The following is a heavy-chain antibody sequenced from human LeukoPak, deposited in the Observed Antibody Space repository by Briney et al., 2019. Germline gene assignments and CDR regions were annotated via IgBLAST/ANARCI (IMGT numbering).Heavy chain of an antibody. Sequence: GGSLRLSCAASGITFSSYAMSWVRQAPGKGLEWASAISGNDDTTYYADSVKGRFTISRDNSKNTLYLQMNSLRAEDTAVYYCAKDCSGGSCYPPHHYGMDVWGQGTTVTVSS. CDR2: ISGNDDTT. D-gene: IGHD2-15*01. J-gene: IGHJ6*02. CDR3: AKDCSGGSCYPPHHYGMDV. CDR1: GITFSSYA. V-gene: IGHV3-23*01.